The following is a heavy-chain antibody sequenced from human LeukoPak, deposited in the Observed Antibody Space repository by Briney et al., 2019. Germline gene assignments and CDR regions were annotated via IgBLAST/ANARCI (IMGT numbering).Heavy chain of an antibody. Sequence: GASVKVSCKASGYTFTGYYMHWVRQAPGQGLEWMGWINPNSGGTNYAQKFQGRVTMTRDTSISTAYMELSRLRSDDTAVYYCARDLFSITMVRGVIEYWFDPWGQGTLVTVSS. J-gene: IGHJ5*02. V-gene: IGHV1-2*02. D-gene: IGHD3-10*01. CDR3: ARDLFSITMVRGVIEYWFDP. CDR1: GYTFTGYY. CDR2: INPNSGGT.